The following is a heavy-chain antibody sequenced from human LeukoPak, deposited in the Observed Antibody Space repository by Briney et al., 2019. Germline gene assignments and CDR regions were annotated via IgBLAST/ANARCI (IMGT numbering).Heavy chain of an antibody. CDR2: INPNSGGT. Sequence: ASVKVSCKASGYTFTGYYMHWVRQAPGQGLEWMGWINPNSGGTNYAQKFQGRVTMTRDTSISTAYMELSRLRSDDTAVYYCARASTNGVWTVPFDYWGQGTLVTVSS. D-gene: IGHD2-8*01. J-gene: IGHJ4*02. CDR3: ARASTNGVWTVPFDY. V-gene: IGHV1-2*02. CDR1: GYTFTGYY.